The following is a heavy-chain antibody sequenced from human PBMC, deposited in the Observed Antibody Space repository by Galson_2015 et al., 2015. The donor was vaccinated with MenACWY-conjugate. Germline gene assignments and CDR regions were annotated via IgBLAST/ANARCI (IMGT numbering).Heavy chain of an antibody. V-gene: IGHV3-74*03. J-gene: IGHJ4*02. CDR2: INGAGSRA. CDR1: GFTFSSYW. Sequence: PLRLAVAAAGFTFSSYWMHWVRQPPGKGLVWVSRINGAGSRAEYADCAEGRCSISRDNAKNTLFLQMNSLRVEDTGVYYCARIWFGEVLEVDGWGQGTLVTVSS. CDR3: ARIWFGEVLEVDG. D-gene: IGHD3-10*01.